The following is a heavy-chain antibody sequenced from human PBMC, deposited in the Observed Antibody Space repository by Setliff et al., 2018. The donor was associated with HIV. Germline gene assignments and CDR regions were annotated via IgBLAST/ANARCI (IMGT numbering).Heavy chain of an antibody. CDR2: IKTDGGTT. CDR3: TPIHNYTDHCPDS. CDR1: GFTFKTYS. J-gene: IGHJ5*01. Sequence: GGSLRLSCVGSGFTFKTYSMNWVRQAPGKGLEWLSYIKTDGGTTYDADSVEGRFTISRDNAKSSLYLQMDNLTVDDTAMYYCTPIHNYTDHCPDSWGQGTLVTVSS. V-gene: IGHV3-48*01. D-gene: IGHD2-21*02.